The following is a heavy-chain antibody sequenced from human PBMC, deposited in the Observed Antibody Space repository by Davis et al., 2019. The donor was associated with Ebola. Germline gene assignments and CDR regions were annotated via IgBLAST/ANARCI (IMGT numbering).Heavy chain of an antibody. Sequence: AASVKVSCKASGFTFSSSAVQWVRQARGQRLEWIGWIVIGSGHTNYAQKFQERVTITRDMSTNTVYMELNSLRAEDTAVYYCSRVDENGDTVYWGQGTLVTVSS. CDR2: IVIGSGHT. CDR3: SRVDENGDTVY. J-gene: IGHJ4*02. D-gene: IGHD4-17*01. CDR1: GFTFSSSA. V-gene: IGHV1-58*01.